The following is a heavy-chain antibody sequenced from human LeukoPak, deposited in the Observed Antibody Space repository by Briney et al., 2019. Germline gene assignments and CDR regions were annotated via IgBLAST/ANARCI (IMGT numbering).Heavy chain of an antibody. CDR3: ARAEYDSSLGFDY. J-gene: IGHJ4*02. D-gene: IGHD3-22*01. CDR2: ISYDGSNK. CDR1: GFTFSSYV. V-gene: IGHV3-30*03. Sequence: GGSLRLSCAASGFTFSSYVMHWVRQAPGKGLEWVAVISYDGSNKDYADSVKGRFTISRDNSKNTLYLQMNSLRAEDTAVYYCARAEYDSSLGFDYWGQGTLVTVSS.